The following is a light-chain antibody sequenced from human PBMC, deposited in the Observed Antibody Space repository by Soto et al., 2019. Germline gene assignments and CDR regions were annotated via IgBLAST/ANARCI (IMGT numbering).Light chain of an antibody. CDR1: QSVSSN. Sequence: EIVLTQSPASLSVSLGERATLSCRASQSVSSNLAWYQQKPGQAPRLLIYDASTMASGIPARFSGSGSGTEFSLTISSLQSADVSVYYCQQYNNCHPLTFGGGTKVEIK. J-gene: IGKJ4*01. CDR2: DAS. CDR3: QQYNNCHPLT. V-gene: IGKV3-15*01.